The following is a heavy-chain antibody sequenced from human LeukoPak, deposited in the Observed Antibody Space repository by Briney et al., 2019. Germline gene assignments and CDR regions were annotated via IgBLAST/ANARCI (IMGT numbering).Heavy chain of an antibody. D-gene: IGHD1-26*01. CDR3: ARGGLTIAEATTSWYLDY. J-gene: IGHJ4*02. CDR1: GFTFTSYG. V-gene: IGHV3-33*01. Sequence: GGSLRLSCAASGFTFTSYGMHWVRQAQGKGLEWVALTWYDGSNKNYADSVKGRFTTSRDNSKNTLYLQMNSLRGEDTAVYYCARGGLTIAEATTSWYLDYWGQGTLVTVSS. CDR2: TWYDGSNK.